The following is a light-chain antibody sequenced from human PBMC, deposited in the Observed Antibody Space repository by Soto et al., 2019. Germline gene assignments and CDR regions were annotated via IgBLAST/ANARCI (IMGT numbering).Light chain of an antibody. V-gene: IGLV2-14*01. CDR3: SSYTSSSTPEVV. J-gene: IGLJ2*01. CDR1: SSDVGGYNY. Sequence: QSALTQPASVSGSPGQSITISCTGTSSDVGGYNYVSWYQQHPGKAPKLMIYEVSNRPSGVSDRFSGSKSGNTASLDISGLQAEDEADYYCSSYTSSSTPEVVFGGGTKLTVL. CDR2: EVS.